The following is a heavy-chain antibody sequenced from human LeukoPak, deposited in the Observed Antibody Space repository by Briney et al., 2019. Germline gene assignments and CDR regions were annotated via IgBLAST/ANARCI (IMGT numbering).Heavy chain of an antibody. Sequence: PGGSLRLSCAASGFTFSSYGMHWVRQAPGKGLEWVAVIWYDGSNKYYADSVKGRFTISRDNSKNTLYLQMNSLRAEDTAVYYCAKGLGSGWPDYYYYYGMDVWGQGTTVTVSS. CDR3: AKGLGSGWPDYYYYYGMDV. D-gene: IGHD6-19*01. CDR2: IWYDGSNK. CDR1: GFTFSSYG. J-gene: IGHJ6*02. V-gene: IGHV3-33*06.